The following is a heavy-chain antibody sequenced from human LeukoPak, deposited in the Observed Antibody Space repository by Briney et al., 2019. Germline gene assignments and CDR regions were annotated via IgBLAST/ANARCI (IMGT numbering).Heavy chain of an antibody. CDR1: GFTFSTYD. D-gene: IGHD2-15*01. CDR3: AREIRETVVTRHYYYGIDV. Sequence: HGGSLRLSCAASGFTFSTYDMHWVRQVTGKGLEWVSAIGTGDDTYYLGSVKGRFTISRENAKNVLYLQMSSLRAEDTAVYYCAREIRETVVTRHYYYGIDVWGQGTTVTVSS. CDR2: IGTGDDT. J-gene: IGHJ6*02. V-gene: IGHV3-13*01.